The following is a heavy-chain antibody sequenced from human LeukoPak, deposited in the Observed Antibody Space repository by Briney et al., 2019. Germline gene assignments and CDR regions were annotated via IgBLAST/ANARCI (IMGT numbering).Heavy chain of an antibody. CDR1: GYTFTRYD. J-gene: IGHJ3*02. CDR3: ARGSSPDIVLVPAALGEDALDI. D-gene: IGHD2-2*01. Sequence: ASVKVSCKASGYTFTRYDINWVRQATGQGLEWMGWMNPKSGNTGHAQKFQGRVTITRDTSISTVYMELSSLRSEDTAVYFCARGSSPDIVLVPAALGEDALDIWGQGTMVTVSS. CDR2: MNPKSGNT. V-gene: IGHV1-8*03.